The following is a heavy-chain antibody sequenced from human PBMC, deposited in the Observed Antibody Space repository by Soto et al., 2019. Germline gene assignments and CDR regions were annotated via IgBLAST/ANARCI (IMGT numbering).Heavy chain of an antibody. D-gene: IGHD6-13*01. Sequence: QVQLVQSGAEVKKPGASVKVSCKASGYTFTGYYMHWVRQAPGQGLEWMGWINPNSGGTNYAQKFQGWVTMPRDTSISTAYMELSRLRSDDTAVYYCARTKFSSSWPPYYYYGMDVWGQGTTVTVSS. J-gene: IGHJ6*02. V-gene: IGHV1-2*04. CDR2: INPNSGGT. CDR1: GYTFTGYY. CDR3: ARTKFSSSWPPYYYYGMDV.